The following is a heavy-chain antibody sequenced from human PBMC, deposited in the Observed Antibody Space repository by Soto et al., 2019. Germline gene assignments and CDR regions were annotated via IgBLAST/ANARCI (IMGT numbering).Heavy chain of an antibody. CDR3: ARGSSEVVVAAPSSFDY. D-gene: IGHD2-15*01. CDR2: INPNSGGT. V-gene: IGHV1-2*04. J-gene: IGHJ4*02. Sequence: GASVKVSCKASGYTFTGYYMHWVRQAPGQGLEWMGWINPNSGGTNYAQKFQGWVTMTRDTSISTAYMELSRLRSDDTAVYYCARGSSEVVVAAPSSFDYWGQGTLVTVSS. CDR1: GYTFTGYY.